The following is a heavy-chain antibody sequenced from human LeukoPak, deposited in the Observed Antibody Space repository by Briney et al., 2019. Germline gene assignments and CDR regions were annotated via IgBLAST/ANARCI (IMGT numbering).Heavy chain of an antibody. Sequence: GGSLRLSCAASGLIVSGYGKQGVRQAPGKVLIWVSRISSAARPTDHAASFKGRFTISIDIPKNTLYLQMNSLSAEDMAVYYFTRVQNFWGQGTLVTGAS. V-gene: IGHV3-74*01. CDR1: GLIVSGYG. CDR3: TRVQNF. J-gene: IGHJ4*02. CDR2: ISSAARPT.